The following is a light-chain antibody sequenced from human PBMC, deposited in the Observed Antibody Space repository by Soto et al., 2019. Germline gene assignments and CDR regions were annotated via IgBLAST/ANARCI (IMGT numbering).Light chain of an antibody. Sequence: EIVLTQSPGTLSLSPGERATLSCRASQSVTSSYLAWYQQKPGLAPRLLIYGASSRATGIPDRFSGSGSGKEFPLNISRPEPEDFAVYYCQQYGSSPLTFGGGTKVEIK. J-gene: IGKJ4*01. CDR3: QQYGSSPLT. CDR1: QSVTSSY. V-gene: IGKV3-20*01. CDR2: GAS.